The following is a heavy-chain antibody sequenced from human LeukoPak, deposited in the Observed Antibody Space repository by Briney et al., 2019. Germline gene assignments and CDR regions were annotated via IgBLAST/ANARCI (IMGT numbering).Heavy chain of an antibody. CDR1: GYSISSGYY. D-gene: IGHD5-18*01. CDR3: ARDGQLWTTSTDY. J-gene: IGHJ4*02. CDR2: VYHSGST. Sequence: SETLSLTCTVSGYSISSGYYWGWIRQPPGKGLEWIGSVYHSGSTYYNPSLKSRVTISVDTSKNQFSLKLSSVTAADTAVYYCARDGQLWTTSTDYWGQGTLVTVSS. V-gene: IGHV4-38-2*02.